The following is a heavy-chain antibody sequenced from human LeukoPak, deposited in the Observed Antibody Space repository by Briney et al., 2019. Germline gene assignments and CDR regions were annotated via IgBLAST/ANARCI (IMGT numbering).Heavy chain of an antibody. CDR3: ASSRYTNNWAY. CDR1: GFTFSSYA. J-gene: IGHJ4*02. V-gene: IGHV3-74*01. Sequence: GGSLRLSCAASGFTFSSYAMHWVRQAPGKGLVWVSRIKSDGSSTNYADSVKGRFTIFRDNAKNTLYLQMNSLRAEDTAVYYCASSRYTNNWAYWGQGTLVTVSS. D-gene: IGHD3-16*02. CDR2: IKSDGSST.